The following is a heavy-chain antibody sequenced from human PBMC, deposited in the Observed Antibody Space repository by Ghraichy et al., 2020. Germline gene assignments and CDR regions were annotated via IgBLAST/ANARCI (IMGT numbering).Heavy chain of an antibody. CDR2: LNTDGSHV. J-gene: IGHJ4*02. D-gene: IGHD2-15*01. Sequence: GGPLRLSCAASGFTFTIYWMHWVRQVPGKGLAWVARLNTDGSHVDYADSVKGRFTISRDNGKNTLDLQMNSLRAEDTAMYFCARDRGWELPFDLWGQGTLVTVSS. CDR3: ARDRGWELPFDL. V-gene: IGHV3-74*01. CDR1: GFTFTIYW.